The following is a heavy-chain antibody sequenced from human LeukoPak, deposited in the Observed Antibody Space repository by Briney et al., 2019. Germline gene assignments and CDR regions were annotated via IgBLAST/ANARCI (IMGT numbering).Heavy chain of an antibody. CDR3: ARVSLPTRSITIFGVGPEGYYYGMGV. CDR1: GGSVSSGSYY. D-gene: IGHD3-3*01. J-gene: IGHJ6*02. V-gene: IGHV4-61*01. CDR2: IYYSGST. Sequence: SETLSLTCTVSGGSVSSGSYYWSWIRQPPGKGLEWIGYIYYSGSTNYNPSLKSRVTISVDTSKNQFSLKLSSVTAADTAVYYCARVSLPTRSITIFGVGPEGYYYGMGVWGQGTTVTVSS.